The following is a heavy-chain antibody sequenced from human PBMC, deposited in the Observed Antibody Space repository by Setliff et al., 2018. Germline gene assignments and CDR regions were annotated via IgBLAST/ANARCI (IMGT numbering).Heavy chain of an antibody. V-gene: IGHV4-4*07. D-gene: IGHD3-10*01. J-gene: IGHJ6*03. CDR2: VYTTGST. CDR3: ARVRITPYCMDV. CDR1: GGSMGSYY. Sequence: PSETLSLTCTVSGGSMGSYYWTWIRQSAGKGLEWIGRVYTTGSTAFNPSLNSRVTMSLDKSKNQFSLKLDSVTAADTAVYFCARVRITPYCMDVWGKGTTVTVSS.